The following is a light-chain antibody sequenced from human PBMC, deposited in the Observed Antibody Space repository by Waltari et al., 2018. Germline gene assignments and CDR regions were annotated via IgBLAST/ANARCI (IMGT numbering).Light chain of an antibody. V-gene: IGLV1-40*01. J-gene: IGLJ2*01. Sequence: QSVLTQPPSVSGAPGQRITISCTGTSSNIGAGYDYTWYLQLPGTAPKLLILGNNKRPSGVPDRFSASKSDTSASLAITGLQAEDEADYYCQSYDSSLSGVLFGGGTKLTVL. CDR3: QSYDSSLSGVL. CDR1: SSNIGAGYD. CDR2: GNN.